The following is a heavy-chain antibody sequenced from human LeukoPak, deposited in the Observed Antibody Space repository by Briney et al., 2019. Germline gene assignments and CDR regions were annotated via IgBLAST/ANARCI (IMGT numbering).Heavy chain of an antibody. CDR1: GFTFSSYS. Sequence: GGSLRLSCAASGFTFSSYSMNWVRQAPGKGLEWVSYISSSSSTIYYADSVKGRFTISRDNAKNSLYLQISSLKPEDTAVYYCARGVPIAAAANNLDVWGQGTTVTVSS. J-gene: IGHJ6*02. CDR2: ISSSSSTI. CDR3: ARGVPIAAAANNLDV. D-gene: IGHD6-13*01. V-gene: IGHV3-48*04.